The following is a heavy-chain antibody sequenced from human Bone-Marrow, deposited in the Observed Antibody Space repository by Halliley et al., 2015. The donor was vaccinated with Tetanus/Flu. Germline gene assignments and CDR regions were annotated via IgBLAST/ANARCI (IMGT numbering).Heavy chain of an antibody. CDR1: GASITDYY. Sequence: TLSLTCIVSGASITDYYWSWIRQRPGKGLEWIGYFYYSGSTNYNPSLKSRVTISADTSQNQLSLKLNSVTADDAALFFCARARGTYYGMQFDCWGQRALVTVAS. J-gene: IGHJ4*02. CDR2: FYYSGST. V-gene: IGHV4-59*13. D-gene: IGHD1-26*01. CDR3: ARARGTYYGMQFDC.